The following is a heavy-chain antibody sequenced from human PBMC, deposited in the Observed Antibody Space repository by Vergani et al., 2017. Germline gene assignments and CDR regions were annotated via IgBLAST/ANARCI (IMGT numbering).Heavy chain of an antibody. D-gene: IGHD2-21*02. CDR3: ARGIVVVTAMPEWFDP. Sequence: QVQLQESGPGLVKPSETLSLTCTVSGGSISSYYWSWIRQPAGKGLEWIGRIYTSGSTNYNPSLKSRVTMSVDTSKNQFSLKLSSVTAADTAVYYCARGIVVVTAMPEWFDPWGQGTLVTVSS. V-gene: IGHV4-4*07. CDR1: GGSISSYY. J-gene: IGHJ5*02. CDR2: IYTSGST.